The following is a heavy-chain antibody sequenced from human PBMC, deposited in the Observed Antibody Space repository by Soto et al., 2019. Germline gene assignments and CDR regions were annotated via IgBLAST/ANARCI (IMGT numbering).Heavy chain of an antibody. CDR2: ISSSGSYI. CDR1: GFTFSSYS. J-gene: IGHJ5*02. Sequence: EVQLVESGGGLVKPGGSLRLSCAASGFTFSSYSMGWVRQAPGKGLEWVAYISSSGSYIYYADSEKGRFTVSRDNAKKSVLLQMNSLRAEDTAVYYCARGGYDLNSFDPWGQGTLVTVSS. V-gene: IGHV3-21*01. D-gene: IGHD3-22*01. CDR3: ARGGYDLNSFDP.